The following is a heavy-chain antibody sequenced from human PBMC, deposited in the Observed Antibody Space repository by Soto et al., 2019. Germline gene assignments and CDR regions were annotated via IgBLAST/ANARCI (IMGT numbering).Heavy chain of an antibody. CDR1: GGTFSSYA. CDR2: IIPIFGTA. J-gene: IGHJ5*02. D-gene: IGHD3-22*01. CDR3: ARDRGPSSGYYPYWFDP. V-gene: IGHV1-69*12. Sequence: QVQLVQSGAEVKKPGSSVKVSCKASGGTFSSYAITWVRQAPGQGLEWMGGIIPIFGTANYAQKFQGRVTINADXSXSPXYMELSSLRSEDTDVYYCARDRGPSSGYYPYWFDPWGQGTLVTVSS.